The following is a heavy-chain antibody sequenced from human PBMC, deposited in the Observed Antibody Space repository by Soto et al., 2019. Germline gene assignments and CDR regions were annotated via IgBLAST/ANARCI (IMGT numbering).Heavy chain of an antibody. CDR3: AKDWVSTYGDYVFGWFDP. Sequence: HPGGSLRLSCAASGFTFSSYAMSWVRQAPGKGLEWVSAISGSGGSTYYADSVKGRFTISRDNSKNTLYLQMNSLRAEDTAVYYCAKDWVSTYGDYVFGWFDPWGQGTLVTVSS. CDR2: ISGSGGST. V-gene: IGHV3-23*01. CDR1: GFTFSSYA. D-gene: IGHD4-17*01. J-gene: IGHJ5*02.